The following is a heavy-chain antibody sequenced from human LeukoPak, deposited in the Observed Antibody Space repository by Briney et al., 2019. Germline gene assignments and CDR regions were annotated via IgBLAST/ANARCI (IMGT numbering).Heavy chain of an antibody. D-gene: IGHD2-2*01. CDR3: ARVHCSSTSCSREDYYYYMDV. CDR2: IYHSGST. Sequence: SETLSLTCAVSGYSISSGYYWGWIRQPPGKGLEWIGSIYHSGSTYYNPSLKSRVTMSVDTSKNQFSLKLSSVTAADTAVYYCARVHCSSTSCSREDYYYYMDVWGKGTTVTVSS. J-gene: IGHJ6*03. CDR1: GYSISSGYY. V-gene: IGHV4-38-2*01.